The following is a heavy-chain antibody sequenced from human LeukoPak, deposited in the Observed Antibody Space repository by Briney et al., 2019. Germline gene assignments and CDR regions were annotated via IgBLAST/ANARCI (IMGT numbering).Heavy chain of an antibody. CDR2: ISYDGSNE. V-gene: IGHV3-30*03. CDR1: GFSFTNYG. D-gene: IGHD3-22*01. Sequence: GRSLRLSCAATGFSFTNYGMHWVRQAPGKGLEWWAVISYDGSNEYYANSVKGRFTISRDNSKNTVYLQMDSLRPEDTAVYYCARSSITMIVVVSNFDYWGQGSLVTVSS. CDR3: ARSSITMIVVVSNFDY. J-gene: IGHJ4*02.